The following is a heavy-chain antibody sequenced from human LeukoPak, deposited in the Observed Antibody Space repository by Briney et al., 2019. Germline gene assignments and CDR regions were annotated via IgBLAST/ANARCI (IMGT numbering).Heavy chain of an antibody. D-gene: IGHD6-13*01. CDR3: AKGYSSSWYGVFDY. CDR2: ISSSSSYI. V-gene: IGHV3-21*01. Sequence: GGSLRLSCAASGFTFSSYSMNWVRQAPGKGLEWVSSISSSSSYIYYADSVKGRFTISRDNAKNSLYLQMNSLRAEDTAVYYCAKGYSSSWYGVFDYWGQGTLVTVSS. CDR1: GFTFSSYS. J-gene: IGHJ4*02.